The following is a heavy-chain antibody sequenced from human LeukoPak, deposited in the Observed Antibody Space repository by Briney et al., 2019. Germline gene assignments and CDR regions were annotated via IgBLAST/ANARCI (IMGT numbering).Heavy chain of an antibody. CDR3: ARGRSGSYDYYYYMDV. CDR1: GGSISSSNW. CDR2: IYTSGST. Sequence: SGTLSLTCAVSGGSISSSNWWSWVRQPPGKGLEWIGRIYTSGSTNYNPSLKSRVTISVDTSKNQFSLKLSSVTAADTAVYYCARGRSGSYDYYYYMDVWGKGTTVTVSS. D-gene: IGHD1-26*01. V-gene: IGHV4-4*02. J-gene: IGHJ6*03.